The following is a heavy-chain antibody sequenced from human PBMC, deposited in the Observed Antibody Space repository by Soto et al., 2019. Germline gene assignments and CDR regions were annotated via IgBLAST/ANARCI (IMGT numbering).Heavy chain of an antibody. V-gene: IGHV4-59*13. CDR3: ARANWYSED. Sequence: QVHLQESGPGLVKPSETMSLTCTASGLSITNNYWSWIRQPPGKGLEWIAYIYYTGSTNYDPSLKSRVTMSVDTSKHQFSLNLASLTAADTAIYYCARANWYSEDWGQGTLVIVSS. D-gene: IGHD7-27*01. J-gene: IGHJ4*02. CDR1: GLSITNNY. CDR2: IYYTGST.